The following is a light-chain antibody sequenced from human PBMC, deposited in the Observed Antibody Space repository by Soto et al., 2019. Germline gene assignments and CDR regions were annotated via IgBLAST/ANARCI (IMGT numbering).Light chain of an antibody. V-gene: IGKV1-5*01. CDR2: DAS. CDR3: QQYNSYSRT. CDR1: QSISSW. Sequence: DIQMTHSPSTLSAPLVHRLTITCRASQSISSWLAWYQQKPGKAPKLLISDASSLKSGVPSRFSGSGSATEFTLTISSLQPDDFATYYCQQYNSYSRTFGQGTKVDIK. J-gene: IGKJ1*01.